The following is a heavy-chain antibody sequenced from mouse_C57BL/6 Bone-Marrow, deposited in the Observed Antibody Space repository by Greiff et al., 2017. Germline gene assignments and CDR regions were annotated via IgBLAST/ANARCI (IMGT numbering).Heavy chain of an antibody. Sequence: EVKLQESGPGLVKPSQSLSLTCSVTGYSITSGYYWNWIRPFPGNKLEWMGYISYDGSNHYNPSLKNRISITLDTSKNQFFLKLDSVSTEDAASYDYAGTVVAMRGAMDYWGQGTSVTVSS. V-gene: IGHV3-6*01. CDR3: AGTVVAMRGAMDY. CDR1: GYSITSGYY. J-gene: IGHJ4*01. D-gene: IGHD1-1*01. CDR2: ISYDGSN.